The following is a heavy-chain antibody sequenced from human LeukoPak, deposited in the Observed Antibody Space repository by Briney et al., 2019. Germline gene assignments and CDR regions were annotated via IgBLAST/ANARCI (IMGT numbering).Heavy chain of an antibody. D-gene: IGHD3-3*01. CDR1: GYTLTELP. J-gene: IGHJ4*02. CDR2: FDPEDGET. Sequence: ASVKVSCKVSGYTLTELPMHWVPPAPRKGLEWMGRFDPEDGETIYAQKFQGRVTMTEDTSTDTAYMELSSLRSEDTAVYYCATDETYDFWSGYDYWGQGTLVTVSS. CDR3: ATDETYDFWSGYDY. V-gene: IGHV1-24*01.